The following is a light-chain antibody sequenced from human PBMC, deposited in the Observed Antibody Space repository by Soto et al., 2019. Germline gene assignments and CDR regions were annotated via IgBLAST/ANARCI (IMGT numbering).Light chain of an antibody. CDR3: KSYDSSLSVHV. CDR2: GNS. CDR1: SSNIGAGYD. V-gene: IGLV1-40*01. J-gene: IGLJ1*01. Sequence: QSVLTQPPSVSGAPGQRVTISCNGSSSNIGAGYDVHWYQQHPGTAPKLLIYGNSNRPSGVPDRFSGSKSGTSASLAITGLQAEDEADYYRKSYDSSLSVHVFGTGTKVTVL.